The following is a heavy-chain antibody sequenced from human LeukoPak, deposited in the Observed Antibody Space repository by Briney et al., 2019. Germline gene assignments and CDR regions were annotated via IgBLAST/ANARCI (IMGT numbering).Heavy chain of an antibody. CDR3: PRHGIMITFGGVTEIDY. CDR2: IYPGDSDT. J-gene: IGHJ4*02. V-gene: IGHV5-51*01. Sequence: GGSLKSSCKGSGYSFTSCWIGWVRQMPGKGLEGMGTIYPGDSDTRYSPSFQGQVTISADKSISTAYLQWRSLKASDTAMYYCPRHGIMITFGGVTEIDYWGQGTLVTVSS. D-gene: IGHD3-16*01. CDR1: GYSFTSCW.